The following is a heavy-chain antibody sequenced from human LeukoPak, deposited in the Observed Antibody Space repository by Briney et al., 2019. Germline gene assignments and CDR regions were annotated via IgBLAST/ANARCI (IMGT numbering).Heavy chain of an antibody. CDR3: SKVPYSYGYDY. V-gene: IGHV3-23*01. CDR1: GFTFSSYA. D-gene: IGHD5-18*01. J-gene: IGHJ4*02. CDR2: ISGSGGST. Sequence: GGCLRLSCAASGFTFSSYAMSSVRQAPGKGLEWVSAISGSGGSTYYADSVKGRFTISRDNSKNTLYLQMNSLRAEDTAVCYCSKVPYSYGYDYWGQGTLVTVSS.